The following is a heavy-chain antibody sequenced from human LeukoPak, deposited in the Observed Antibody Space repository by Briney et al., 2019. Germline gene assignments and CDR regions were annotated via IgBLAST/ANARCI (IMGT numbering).Heavy chain of an antibody. Sequence: GASVKVSCKASGYTFTSYDINWVRQATGQGLEWMGWMNPNSGNTGYAQKFQGRVTMTRNTSISTAYMELSSLRSEDTAVYYRARGCSSSWLSAGREDAFDIWGQGTMVTVSS. CDR3: ARGCSSSWLSAGREDAFDI. D-gene: IGHD6-13*01. V-gene: IGHV1-8*01. J-gene: IGHJ3*02. CDR1: GYTFTSYD. CDR2: MNPNSGNT.